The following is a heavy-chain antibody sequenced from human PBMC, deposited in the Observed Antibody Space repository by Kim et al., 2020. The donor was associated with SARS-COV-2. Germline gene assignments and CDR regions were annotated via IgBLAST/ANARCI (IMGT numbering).Heavy chain of an antibody. Sequence: SETLSLTCTVSGGSISSGSYYWSWIRQPAGKGLEWIGRIYTSGSTNYNPSLKSRVTISVDTSKNQFSLKLSSVTAADTAVYYCARVGGAAAGRTRPYYYYYYGMDVWGQGTTVTVSS. J-gene: IGHJ6*02. CDR2: IYTSGST. D-gene: IGHD6-13*01. CDR1: GGSISSGSYY. V-gene: IGHV4-61*02. CDR3: ARVGGAAAGRTRPYYYYYYGMDV.